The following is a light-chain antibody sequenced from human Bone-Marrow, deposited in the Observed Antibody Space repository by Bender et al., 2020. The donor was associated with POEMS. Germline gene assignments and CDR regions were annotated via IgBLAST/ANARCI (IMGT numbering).Light chain of an antibody. CDR1: SSDVGGYDY. CDR2: EVS. CDR3: CLYAGSSTLV. J-gene: IGLJ2*01. V-gene: IGLV2-23*02. Sequence: QSALTQPPSASGSPGQSVTISCTGTSSDVGGYDYVSWYQQHTGKAPKLMIYEVSKRPSGVSNRFSGSKSGNTASLTISGLQAEDEADYYCCLYAGSSTLVFGGGTKLTVL.